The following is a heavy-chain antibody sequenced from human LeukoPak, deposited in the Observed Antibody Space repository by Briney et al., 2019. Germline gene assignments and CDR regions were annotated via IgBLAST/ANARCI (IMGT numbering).Heavy chain of an antibody. V-gene: IGHV4-59*03. CDR3: ATIGEKYSSSDAFDI. Sequence: PSETLSLTCTVSGGSISSSYWTWIRQTPGKGLEWIGFAFYTGSTHYNPSLKSRVTTSVDTSKNQFSLRLNSVTAADSAVYYCATIGEKYSSSDAFDIWGHGTMVTVSS. CDR1: GGSISSSY. D-gene: IGHD2/OR15-2a*01. CDR2: AFYTGST. J-gene: IGHJ3*02.